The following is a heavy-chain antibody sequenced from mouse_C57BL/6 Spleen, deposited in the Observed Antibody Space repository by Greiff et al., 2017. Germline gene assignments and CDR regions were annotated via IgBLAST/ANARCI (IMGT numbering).Heavy chain of an antibody. V-gene: IGHV7-3*01. Sequence: EVKLVESGGGLVQPGGSLSLSCAASGFTFTDYYMSWVRQPPGKALEWLGFIRNKANGYTTEYSASVKGRFTISRDNSQSILYLQMNALRAEDSATYYCARRLSFYAMDYWGQGTSVTVSS. J-gene: IGHJ4*01. CDR1: GFTFTDYY. CDR2: IRNKANGYTT. CDR3: ARRLSFYAMDY. D-gene: IGHD1-2*01.